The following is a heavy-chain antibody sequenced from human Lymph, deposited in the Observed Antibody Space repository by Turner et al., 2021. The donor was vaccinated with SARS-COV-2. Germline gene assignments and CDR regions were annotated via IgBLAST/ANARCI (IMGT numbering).Heavy chain of an antibody. CDR3: ARYGSGGYFYYGLDV. D-gene: IGHD3-10*01. V-gene: IGHV3-30*04. CDR2: ISYDGRNK. Sequence: QVQLVESGGGVVQPGRSLTLFCAASGFTFSTYAIHWFRQAAGKGLEWVAAISYDGRNKYYADSGKGRFTISRDNSKNTLYLQMNSLRAEDTAVYYCARYGSGGYFYYGLDVWGQGTTVTVSS. J-gene: IGHJ6*02. CDR1: GFTFSTYA.